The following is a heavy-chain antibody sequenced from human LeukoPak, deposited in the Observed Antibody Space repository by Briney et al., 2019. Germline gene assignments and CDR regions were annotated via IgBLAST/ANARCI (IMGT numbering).Heavy chain of an antibody. CDR3: ASSLFSSGRPPSFDY. CDR1: GYTFTSYG. Sequence: GASVKVSCKASGYTFTSYGISWVRQAPGQGLEWMGWISAYNGNTNYAQKLQGRVTMTTDTSTSKDYMELRSLRSDDTAVYYCASSLFSSGRPPSFDYWGQGTLVTVSS. J-gene: IGHJ4*02. D-gene: IGHD6-19*01. V-gene: IGHV1-18*01. CDR2: ISAYNGNT.